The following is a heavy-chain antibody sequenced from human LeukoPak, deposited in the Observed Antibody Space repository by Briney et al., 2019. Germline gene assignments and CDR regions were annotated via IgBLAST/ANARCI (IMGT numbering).Heavy chain of an antibody. CDR1: GDSISSFY. Sequence: SETLSLACTVSGDSISSFYWSWIRQPPGKGLEWIGYIYYSGSTNYNPSLKSRVTISVDTSKNQFSLKLSSVTAADTAVYYCARGTYGPGAFDIWGQGTMVTVSS. J-gene: IGHJ3*02. D-gene: IGHD3-10*01. CDR3: ARGTYGPGAFDI. V-gene: IGHV4-59*01. CDR2: IYYSGST.